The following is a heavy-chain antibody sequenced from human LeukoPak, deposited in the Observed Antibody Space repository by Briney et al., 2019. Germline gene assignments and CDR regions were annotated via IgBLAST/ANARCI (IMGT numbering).Heavy chain of an antibody. Sequence: GRSLRLSCAASGFTFSSYDMHWVRQATGKGLEWVSAIGTAGDTYYPGSVKGRFAISRENAKNSLYLQMNSLRAGDTAVYYCARAAADGNDYWGQGTLVTVSS. CDR1: GFTFSSYD. CDR3: ARAAADGNDY. V-gene: IGHV3-13*01. D-gene: IGHD6-13*01. CDR2: IGTAGDT. J-gene: IGHJ4*02.